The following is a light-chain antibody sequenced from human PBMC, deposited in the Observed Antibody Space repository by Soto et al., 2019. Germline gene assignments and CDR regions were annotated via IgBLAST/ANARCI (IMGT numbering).Light chain of an antibody. Sequence: DIQMTQSPSTLSASVGDRVTITCRASQSISSWLAWYQQKPGKAPKLLIYKASSLESVVPSRFSGSGSGTEFTLTIIRLQPDDFATYYCQQYNSYSTFGQGTKVEIK. CDR1: QSISSW. CDR3: QQYNSYST. V-gene: IGKV1-5*03. J-gene: IGKJ1*01. CDR2: KAS.